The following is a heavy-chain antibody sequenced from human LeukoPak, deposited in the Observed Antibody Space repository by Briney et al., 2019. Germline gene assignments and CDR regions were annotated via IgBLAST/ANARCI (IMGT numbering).Heavy chain of an antibody. Sequence: GGSLRLSCAASGFTVSSNYMSWVRQAPGKGLEWVSVIYSGGSTYYADSVKGRFTISRDNSKNTLYLQMNSLRAEDTAVYYCARDSVGYSYGYSLYWGQGTLVTVSS. V-gene: IGHV3-66*01. J-gene: IGHJ4*02. D-gene: IGHD5-18*01. CDR3: ARDSVGYSYGYSLY. CDR1: GFTVSSNY. CDR2: IYSGGST.